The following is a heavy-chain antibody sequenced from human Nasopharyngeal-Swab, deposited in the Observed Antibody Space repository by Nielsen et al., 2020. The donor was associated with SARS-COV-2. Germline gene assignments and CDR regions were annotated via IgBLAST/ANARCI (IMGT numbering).Heavy chain of an antibody. D-gene: IGHD4-11*01. CDR3: AREFSKDYSNYYYGMDV. CDR2: INSDGSST. J-gene: IGHJ6*02. Sequence: GSLRLSCAASGFTSSSYWMHWVRQAPGKGLVWVSRINSDGSSTSYADSVKGRFTISRDNAKNTLYLQMNSLRAEDTAVYYCAREFSKDYSNYYYGMDVWGQGTTVTVSS. CDR1: GFTSSSYW. V-gene: IGHV3-74*01.